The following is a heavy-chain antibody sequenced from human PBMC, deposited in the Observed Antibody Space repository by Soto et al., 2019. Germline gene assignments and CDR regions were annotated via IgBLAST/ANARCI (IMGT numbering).Heavy chain of an antibody. CDR3: ATMGTPATGLYYFDY. CDR1: GGSISSGNYY. D-gene: IGHD5-18*01. CDR2: ISYSGST. J-gene: IGHJ4*02. V-gene: IGHV4-30-4*01. Sequence: QAQLQESGPGLVKPSQTLSLTCTVSGGSISSGNYYWSWIRQPPGKGLEWIGFISYSGSTYYSLSLKSRVTISVDTSKNQFSLNLSFVTAADTAVYYCATMGTPATGLYYFDYWGQGTLVTVSS.